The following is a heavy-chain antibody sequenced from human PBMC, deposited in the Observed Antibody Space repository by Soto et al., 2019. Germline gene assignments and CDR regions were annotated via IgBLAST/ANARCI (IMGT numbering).Heavy chain of an antibody. CDR3: AREHYDFWSGYLTALDAQP. CDR2: INAGNGNT. J-gene: IGHJ5*02. V-gene: IGHV1-3*01. CDR1: GYTFTSYA. D-gene: IGHD3-3*01. Sequence: ASVKVSCKASGYTFTSYAMHWVRQAPGQRLEWMGWINAGNGNTKYSQKFQGRVTITRDTSASTAYMELSSLRSEDTAVYYCAREHYDFWSGYLTALDAQPWGQGTIVTVSA.